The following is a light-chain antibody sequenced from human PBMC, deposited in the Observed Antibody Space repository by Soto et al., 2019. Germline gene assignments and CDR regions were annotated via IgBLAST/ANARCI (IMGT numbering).Light chain of an antibody. Sequence: QSALTQPRSVSGSPGQSVTISCTGTSSDVGTYTYVSWYQQHPGKAPKLIIYDVIKRPSGVPDRFSGSKSGNTASLTISGLQAEDEADYYCCSYAGSYTHVFGTGTNVTVL. CDR2: DVI. V-gene: IGLV2-11*01. J-gene: IGLJ1*01. CDR3: CSYAGSYTHV. CDR1: SSDVGTYTY.